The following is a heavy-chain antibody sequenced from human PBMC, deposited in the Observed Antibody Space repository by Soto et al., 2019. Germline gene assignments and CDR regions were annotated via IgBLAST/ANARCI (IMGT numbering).Heavy chain of an antibody. D-gene: IGHD2-15*01. CDR1: DFSFTNAW. Sequence: EVQLVESGGTLVKSGGSLRVSCAASDFSFTNAWMHWVRQAPGKGLEWVGRIKSITDGGTADYAAPVKGRFTISRDDSKNYFFLHMGSLKTEETAVDLCASGNLKFCSGGSCYSLWGQGTLVTVSS. CDR3: ASGNLKFCSGGSCYSL. CDR2: IKSITDGGTA. V-gene: IGHV3-15*07. J-gene: IGHJ4*02.